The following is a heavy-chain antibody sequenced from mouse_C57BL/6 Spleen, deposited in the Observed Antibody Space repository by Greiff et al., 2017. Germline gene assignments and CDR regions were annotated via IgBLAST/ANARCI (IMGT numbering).Heavy chain of an antibody. CDR3: AKNYCGSSYFDV. V-gene: IGHV1-72*01. Sequence: VQLQQSGAELVKPGASVKLSCKASGYTFTSYCMHWVKQRPGRGLAWIGRFDPNSGGTKYNEKFKSKATLTVDKPSSTAYMQLSSLTSEDSAVYYCAKNYCGSSYFDVWGTGTTVTVSS. CDR1: GYTFTSYC. CDR2: FDPNSGGT. D-gene: IGHD1-1*01. J-gene: IGHJ1*03.